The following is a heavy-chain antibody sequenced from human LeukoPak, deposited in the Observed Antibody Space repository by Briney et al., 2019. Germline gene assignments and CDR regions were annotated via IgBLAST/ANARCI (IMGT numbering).Heavy chain of an antibody. CDR1: GYTFTGYY. CDR3: ARARYCSSTSCYRDYFDY. CDR2: INPNSGGT. V-gene: IGHV1-2*02. Sequence: GASVKVSCKASGYTFTGYYMHWVRQAPGQGLEWMGWINPNSGGTNYAQKFQGRVTMTRDTSISTAYMGLSRLRSDDTAVYYCARARYCSSTSCYRDYFDYWGQGTLVTVSS. D-gene: IGHD2-2*02. J-gene: IGHJ4*02.